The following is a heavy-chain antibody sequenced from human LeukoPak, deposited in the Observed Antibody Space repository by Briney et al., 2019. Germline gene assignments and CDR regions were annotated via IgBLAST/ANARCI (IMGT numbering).Heavy chain of an antibody. CDR3: ARGRHDITMIVVVMTSVSYYLDV. V-gene: IGHV4-34*01. CDR2: INPSGST. D-gene: IGHD3-22*01. Sequence: SETLSLTCAVYGGSFSGYHWTWIRQSPGKGLEWIGYINPSGSTYYNPSLKSRLTISVDTSKNQFSLRLRSVTAADTAVYYCARGRHDITMIVVVMTSVSYYLDVWGKGTTVTVS. J-gene: IGHJ6*03. CDR1: GGSFSGYH.